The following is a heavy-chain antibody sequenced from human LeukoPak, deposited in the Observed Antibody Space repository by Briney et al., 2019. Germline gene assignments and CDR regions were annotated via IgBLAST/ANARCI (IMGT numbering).Heavy chain of an antibody. CDR1: GFKFSDHY. V-gene: IGHV3-72*01. J-gene: IGHJ6*02. CDR2: XXNKASSYTT. Sequence: GGSLRLSCAASGFKFSDHYIDWXRQXXGXXXXXXXXXXNKASSYTTEYAASVEGRFTISRDVSESSLYLQMNSLRTEDTAVYYCGRIAINANNGMDVWGQGTTVTVSS. D-gene: IGHD1/OR15-1a*01. CDR3: GRIAINANNGMDV.